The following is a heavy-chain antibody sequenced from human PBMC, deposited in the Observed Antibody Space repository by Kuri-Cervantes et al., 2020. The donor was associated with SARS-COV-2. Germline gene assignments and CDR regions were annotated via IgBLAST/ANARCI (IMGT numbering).Heavy chain of an antibody. CDR2: IHRTGTT. CDR1: GGSISSSNW. D-gene: IGHD3-10*01. Sequence: GSLRLSCAVSGGSISSSNWWSWVRQPPGKGLEWIGEIHRTGTTNYNPPLESRVTISVDRSKNQFSLTLRSVTAADTAVYYCAFNYGTGSYFCWGQGTLVTVSS. CDR3: AFNYGTGSYFC. V-gene: IGHV4-4*02. J-gene: IGHJ4*02.